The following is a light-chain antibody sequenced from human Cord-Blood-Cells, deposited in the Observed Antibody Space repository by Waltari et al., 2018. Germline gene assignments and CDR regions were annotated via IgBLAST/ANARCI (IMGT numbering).Light chain of an antibody. V-gene: IGKV4-1*01. J-gene: IGKJ3*01. Sequence: DIVMTPSPDSLAVSLGERATIHCKSSQSVLYSSNNKNYLAWYQHKPGQPPKLLIYWASTRESGVPDRFSGSGSGTDFTLTISSLQAEDVAVYYCQQYYSTPFTFGPGTKVDIK. CDR2: WAS. CDR3: QQYYSTPFT. CDR1: QSVLYSSNNKNY.